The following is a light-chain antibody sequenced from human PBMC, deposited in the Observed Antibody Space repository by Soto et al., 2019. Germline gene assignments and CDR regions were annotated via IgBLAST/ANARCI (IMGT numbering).Light chain of an antibody. J-gene: IGKJ4*01. CDR1: QSVSNY. V-gene: IGKV3-11*01. CDR2: NAS. Sequence: EIVLTQSPATLSLSTGVRAILSCRGSQSVSNYLAWYQQKPGQAPRLHIYNASNRATGIPARFSGSGSGTDFTLTISSLEPEDFAVYYCQQRSNWPLTFGGGTKVEIK. CDR3: QQRSNWPLT.